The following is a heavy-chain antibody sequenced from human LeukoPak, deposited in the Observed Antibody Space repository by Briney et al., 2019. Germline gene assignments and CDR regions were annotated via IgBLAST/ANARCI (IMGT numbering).Heavy chain of an antibody. Sequence: GGSLRLSCVTSGFSFSHYTMNWVRQAPGRGLEWVSSITGSTGSIYYVASVKGRFTISRDNAQNSLSLQMNSLRAEDTAVYYCARSTRRDTEVALAEYFQHWGQGTLVTVSS. CDR1: GFSFSHYT. D-gene: IGHD5-18*01. J-gene: IGHJ1*01. CDR2: ITGSTGSI. CDR3: ARSTRRDTEVALAEYFQH. V-gene: IGHV3-21*04.